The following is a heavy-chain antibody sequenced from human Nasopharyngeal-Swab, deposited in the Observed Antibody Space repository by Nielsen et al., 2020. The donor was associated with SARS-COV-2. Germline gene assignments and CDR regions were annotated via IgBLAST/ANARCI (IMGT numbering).Heavy chain of an antibody. CDR1: GFTFSSYA. D-gene: IGHD3-3*01. Sequence: GGSLRLSCPASGFTFSSYAMSWVRQAPGKGLEWVSAISGSGGSTYYADSVKGRFTISRDNSKNTLYLQMNSLRAEDTAIYYCAKPTGPYYDFWSGYYSFDYWCQGTLVTVSS. J-gene: IGHJ4*02. CDR3: AKPTGPYYDFWSGYYSFDY. V-gene: IGHV3-23*01. CDR2: ISGSGGST.